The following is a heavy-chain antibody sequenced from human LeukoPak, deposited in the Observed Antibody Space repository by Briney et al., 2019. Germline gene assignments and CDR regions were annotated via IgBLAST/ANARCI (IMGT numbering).Heavy chain of an antibody. CDR1: GGSFSGYY. D-gene: IGHD2-15*01. V-gene: IGHV4-34*01. CDR2: INHSGST. Sequence: KPSETLSLTCAVYGGSFSGYYWSWIRQPPGKGLEWIGEINHSGSTNYNPSLKSRVTISVDTSKNQFSLKLSSVTAADRAVYYCASSIVVVVADAFDIWGQGTMATVSS. CDR3: ASSIVVVVADAFDI. J-gene: IGHJ3*02.